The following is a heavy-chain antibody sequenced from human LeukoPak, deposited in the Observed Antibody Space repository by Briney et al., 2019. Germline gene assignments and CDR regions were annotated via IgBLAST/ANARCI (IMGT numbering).Heavy chain of an antibody. CDR1: GGSISSYY. D-gene: IGHD6-13*01. V-gene: IGHV4-59*08. J-gene: IGHJ3*02. CDR2: IYYSGST. Sequence: PSETLSLTCTVSGGSISSYYWSWIRQPPGKGLEWIGYIYYSGSTNYNPSLKSRVTISVDTSKNQFSLKLSSVTAADTAVYYCARHVHSSSWYRTDAFDIWGQGTMVTVSS. CDR3: ARHVHSSSWYRTDAFDI.